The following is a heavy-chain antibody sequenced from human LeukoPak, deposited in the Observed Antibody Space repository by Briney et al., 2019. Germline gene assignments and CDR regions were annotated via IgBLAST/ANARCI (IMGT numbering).Heavy chain of an antibody. CDR2: INRSGST. V-gene: IGHV4-34*01. D-gene: IGHD6-13*01. Sequence: SETLSLTCAVYGGSFSGYYWSWIRQPPGKGLEWIGEINRSGSTNYNPSLKSRVTISVDTSKNQFSLKLSSVTAADTAVYYCARAGHFTAAAGYWGQGTLVTVSS. CDR3: ARAGHFTAAAGY. J-gene: IGHJ4*02. CDR1: GGSFSGYY.